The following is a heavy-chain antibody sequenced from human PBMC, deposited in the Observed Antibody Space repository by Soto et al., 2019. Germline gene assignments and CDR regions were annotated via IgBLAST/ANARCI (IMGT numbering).Heavy chain of an antibody. CDR3: ARDQRDGYSFDY. D-gene: IGHD5-12*01. J-gene: IGHJ4*02. CDR2: ISSNGSYI. CDR1: GFTFSSYS. Sequence: GGSLRLSCAASGFTFSSYSMNWVRQAPGKGLEWVSSISSNGSYIYYADSVKGRFTISRDNAKNSLYLQMNSLRAEDTAVYYCARDQRDGYSFDYWGQGTLVTVSS. V-gene: IGHV3-21*01.